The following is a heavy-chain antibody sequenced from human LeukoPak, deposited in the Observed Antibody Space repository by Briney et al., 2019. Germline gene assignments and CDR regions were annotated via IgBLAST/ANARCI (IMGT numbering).Heavy chain of an antibody. D-gene: IGHD3-22*01. J-gene: IGHJ4*02. CDR1: DYSISSACF. CDR2: IYHSGTT. V-gene: IGHV4-38-2*02. CDR3: ARVRYFDSSGYYYDFDY. Sequence: PSETLSLTCTVSDYSISSACFWGWIRQPPGKGLEWIGNIYHSGTTYYNPSLMSRVTISVDTSKSQFSLKLTSVTAADTAVYYCARVRYFDSSGYYYDFDYWGQGTLVTVSS.